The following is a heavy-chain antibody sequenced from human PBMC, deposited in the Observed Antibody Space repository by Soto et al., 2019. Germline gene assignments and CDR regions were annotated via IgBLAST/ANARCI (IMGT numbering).Heavy chain of an antibody. Sequence: EVPLVESGGGLVQPGGSLRLSCAASGFTFSSYWMSWVRQAPGKGLEWVANIKQDGSEKYYVDSVKGRFTISRDNAKNSLYLQMNSLRAEDTAVYYCARAVEDYYDSSGTLRYWGQGTLVTVSS. CDR2: IKQDGSEK. CDR1: GFTFSSYW. CDR3: ARAVEDYYDSSGTLRY. V-gene: IGHV3-7*01. J-gene: IGHJ4*02. D-gene: IGHD3-22*01.